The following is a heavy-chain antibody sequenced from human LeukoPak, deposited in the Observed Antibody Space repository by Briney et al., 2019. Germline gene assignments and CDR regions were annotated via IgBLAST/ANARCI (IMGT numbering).Heavy chain of an antibody. CDR2: ISWNSGTI. CDR3: ARGNSGSYPQDWFDP. J-gene: IGHJ5*02. Sequence: GRSLRLSCAASGFTFDDYAMHWVRQAPGKGLEWVSGISWNSGTIGYADPVKGRFTISRDNAKNSLYLQMNSLRDDDMALYYCARGNSGSYPQDWFDPWGQGTLVTVSS. V-gene: IGHV3-9*03. D-gene: IGHD1-26*01. CDR1: GFTFDDYA.